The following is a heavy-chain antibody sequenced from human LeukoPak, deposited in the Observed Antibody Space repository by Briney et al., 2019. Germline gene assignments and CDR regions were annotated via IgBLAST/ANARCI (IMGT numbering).Heavy chain of an antibody. CDR3: ARAVKRSSWYNWFDP. CDR2: IYTSGST. J-gene: IGHJ5*02. CDR1: GGSFSGYY. Sequence: SETLSLTCAVYGGSFSGYYWSWIRQPAGKGLEWIGRIYTSGSTNYNPSLKSRVTISVDTSKNQFSLKLSSVTAADTAVYYCARAVKRSSWYNWFDPWGQGTLVTVSS. V-gene: IGHV4-59*10. D-gene: IGHD6-13*01.